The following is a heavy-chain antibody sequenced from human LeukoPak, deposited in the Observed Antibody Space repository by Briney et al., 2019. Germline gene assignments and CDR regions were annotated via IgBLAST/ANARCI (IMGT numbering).Heavy chain of an antibody. CDR3: ARDYSSGSFYGDYYFDY. J-gene: IGHJ4*02. V-gene: IGHV3-21*01. D-gene: IGHD1-26*01. Sequence: AGGSLRLSCAASGFTFSSYSMNWVRQAPGKGLEWVSSISSSSSYIYYADSVKGRFTISRDNAKNSLYLQMNSLRAEDTAVYYCARDYSSGSFYGDYYFDYWGQGTLVTVSS. CDR1: GFTFSSYS. CDR2: ISSSSSYI.